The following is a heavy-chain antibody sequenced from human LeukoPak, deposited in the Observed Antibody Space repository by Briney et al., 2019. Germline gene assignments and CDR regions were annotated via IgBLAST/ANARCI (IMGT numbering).Heavy chain of an antibody. CDR3: ANFPSYYNFWSGADY. V-gene: IGHV3-66*01. CDR2: IYSGDST. CDR1: GFTVSTNY. Sequence: GGSLRLSCAASGFTVSTNYMSWVRQAPGKGLEWVSVIYSGDSTYYADSVKGRFTISRDISKNTLYLQMNSLRAEDTAVYYCANFPSYYNFWSGADYWGQGTLVTVSS. J-gene: IGHJ4*02. D-gene: IGHD3-3*01.